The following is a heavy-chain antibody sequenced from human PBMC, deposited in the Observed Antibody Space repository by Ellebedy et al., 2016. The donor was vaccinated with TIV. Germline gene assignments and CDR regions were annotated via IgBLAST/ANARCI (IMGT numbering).Heavy chain of an antibody. CDR3: ARDAVSFSYVPSYYYDMDV. V-gene: IGHV4-59*12. CDR1: GGSISSYF. D-gene: IGHD3-10*02. CDR2: IYYSGST. Sequence: MPSETLSLTCTVSGGSISSYFWRWIRQPTGKGLEWIGYIYYSGSTNYKPSLKSRVTISVDTSKNQFSLKLSSVTAADTAVYYCARDAVSFSYVPSYYYDMDVWGQGTTVTVSS. J-gene: IGHJ6*02.